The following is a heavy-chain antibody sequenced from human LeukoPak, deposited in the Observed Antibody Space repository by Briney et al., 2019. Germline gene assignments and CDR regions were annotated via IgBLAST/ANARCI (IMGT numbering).Heavy chain of an antibody. Sequence: KTSESLSLTCTVSGGSISGYYWSWIRQPAGKGLEWIGRIYSGGNTNYNPSLKSRVTMSVDTSKNQFSLKLSSVTAADAAVYYCARKYSGSYEWFDPWGEGTLVTVSS. CDR1: GGSISGYY. CDR2: IYSGGNT. V-gene: IGHV4-4*07. CDR3: ARKYSGSYEWFDP. J-gene: IGHJ5*02. D-gene: IGHD1-26*01.